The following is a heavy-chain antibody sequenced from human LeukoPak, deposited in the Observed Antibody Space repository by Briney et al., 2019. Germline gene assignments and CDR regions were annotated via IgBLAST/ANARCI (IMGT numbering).Heavy chain of an antibody. CDR2: IKQDGSEK. CDR3: AREVYYDFWSGPYWDY. CDR1: GFTFSSYW. J-gene: IGHJ4*02. Sequence: PGGSLRLSCAASGFTFSSYWMSWVRQAPGKGLEWVANIKQDGSEKYYVDSVKGRFTISRDNAKNSLYLQMNSLSAEDTAVYYCAREVYYDFWSGPYWDYWGQGTLVTVSS. D-gene: IGHD3-3*01. V-gene: IGHV3-7*01.